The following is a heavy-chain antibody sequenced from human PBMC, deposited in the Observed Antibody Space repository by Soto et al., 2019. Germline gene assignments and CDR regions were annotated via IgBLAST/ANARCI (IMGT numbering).Heavy chain of an antibody. J-gene: IGHJ3*02. Sequence: QVQLVASGGGVVQPGRSLRLSCAASGFTFSSYAMHWVRQAPGKGREWVAVISYDGSNKYYADSVKGRFTISRDNSKNRLYLQMNSLRAEDTAVYYCARDRPSGYSSGWYGDDAFDIWGQGTMVAVSS. CDR2: ISYDGSNK. D-gene: IGHD6-19*01. CDR3: ARDRPSGYSSGWYGDDAFDI. V-gene: IGHV3-30-3*01. CDR1: GFTFSSYA.